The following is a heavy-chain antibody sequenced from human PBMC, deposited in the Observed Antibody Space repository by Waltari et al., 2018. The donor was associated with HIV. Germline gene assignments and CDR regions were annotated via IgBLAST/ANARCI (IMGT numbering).Heavy chain of an antibody. D-gene: IGHD1-26*01. CDR2: IYYSGST. CDR3: ARRIVGATPFDY. Sequence: QLQLQESGPGLVKPSETLSLPCTVSGGSISSSSYYSGWIRQPPGKGLGWIGSIYYSGSTYYNPSLKSRVTISVDTSKNQFSLKLSSVTAADTAVYYCARRIVGATPFDYWGQGTLVTVSS. V-gene: IGHV4-39*01. J-gene: IGHJ4*02. CDR1: GGSISSSSYY.